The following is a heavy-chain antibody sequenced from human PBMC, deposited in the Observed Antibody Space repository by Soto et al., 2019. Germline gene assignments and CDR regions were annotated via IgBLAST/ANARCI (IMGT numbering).Heavy chain of an antibody. Sequence: SVKCYVKASGYTFTANYIHWVRQAPGQVFDWIGWINPKSGGTNYPQKFQGRVTMTRDTSLSTFYMTLARLTSDDTAVYYCARDLVNGVAGAGFNYWGHGTLVNVSS. D-gene: IGHD6-13*01. V-gene: IGHV1-2*02. CDR1: GYTFTANY. J-gene: IGHJ4*01. CDR2: INPKSGGT. CDR3: ARDLVNGVAGAGFNY.